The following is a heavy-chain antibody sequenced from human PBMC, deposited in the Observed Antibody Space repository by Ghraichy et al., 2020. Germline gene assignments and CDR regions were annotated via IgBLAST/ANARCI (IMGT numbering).Heavy chain of an antibody. CDR1: GFTFNNYA. V-gene: IGHV3-30-3*01. CDR3: AREADYVSFDY. Sequence: GSLNISCAASGFTFNNYAMHWVRQAPGKGLEWVAVMSYDGSKKYYADSVKGRFTISRDTSKNTLYLQMNSLRAEDTAVYYCAREADYVSFDYWGQGTLVTVSS. CDR2: MSYDGSKK. D-gene: IGHD4-17*01. J-gene: IGHJ4*02.